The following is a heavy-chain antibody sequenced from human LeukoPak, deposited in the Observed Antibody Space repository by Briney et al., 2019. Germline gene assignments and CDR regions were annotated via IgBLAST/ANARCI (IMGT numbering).Heavy chain of an antibody. V-gene: IGHV4-39*01. J-gene: IGHJ4*02. D-gene: IGHD3-22*01. CDR3: ARGRSGSGYYLFDS. CDR2: IYYSGST. Sequence: ETLSLTCTVSGGSHSSSSYYWAWIRQPPGKGLEWVANIYYSGSTYYNPSLKSRVTISVDTSKNQFSLKLRSVTAADTSVYYCARGRSGSGYYLFDSWGQGTLVTVSS. CDR1: GGSHSSSSYY.